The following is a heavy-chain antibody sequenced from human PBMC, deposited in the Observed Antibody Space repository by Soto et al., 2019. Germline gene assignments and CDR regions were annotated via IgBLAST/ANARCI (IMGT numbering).Heavy chain of an antibody. Sequence: SGGSLRLSCAASGFTFSSYAMNWVRQAPGKGLEWVSVVSNSGDNTYYADSVKGRFTISRDNSKNTLYLQLNSLKAEDTAVYYCAKGVGTSLDYYFDYWGQGTLVTVSS. CDR1: GFTFSSYA. J-gene: IGHJ4*02. V-gene: IGHV3-23*01. CDR2: VSNSGDNT. CDR3: AKGVGTSLDYYFDY. D-gene: IGHD6-6*01.